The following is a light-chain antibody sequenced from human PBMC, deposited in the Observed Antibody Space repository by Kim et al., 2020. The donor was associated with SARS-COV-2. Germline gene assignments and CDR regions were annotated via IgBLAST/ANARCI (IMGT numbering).Light chain of an antibody. J-gene: IGLJ3*02. V-gene: IGLV1-40*01. CDR1: SSTIGAGYD. Sequence: QSVLTQPPSVSGAPGQRVTISCTGSSSTIGAGYDVHWYQQLPGRAPKLLIFADTRRPSGVPDRLSGSKSGTSASLAITGLQAEDEADYYCQSYDSRRGGWVFGGGTKLTVL. CDR2: ADT. CDR3: QSYDSRRGGWV.